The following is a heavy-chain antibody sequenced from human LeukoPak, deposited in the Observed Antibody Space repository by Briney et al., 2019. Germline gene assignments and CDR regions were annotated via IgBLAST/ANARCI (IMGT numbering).Heavy chain of an antibody. D-gene: IGHD3-10*01. CDR3: ARGQVVRGVIGWFDP. CDR1: GYSFTSYW. V-gene: IGHV5-51*01. Sequence: GESLKISCKGSGYSFTSYWIGWVRQMPGKGLEWMGMIYPGDSDTRYSPSFQGQVTISADKSISTAYLQWSSLKASDTAMYYCARGQVVRGVIGWFDPWGQGTLVTVSS. CDR2: IYPGDSDT. J-gene: IGHJ5*02.